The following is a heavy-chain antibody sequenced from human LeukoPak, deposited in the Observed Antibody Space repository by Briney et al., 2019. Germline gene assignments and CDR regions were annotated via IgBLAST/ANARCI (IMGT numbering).Heavy chain of an antibody. CDR3: ASGTTSLLTY. Sequence: PSETLSLTCAVYGGSFSGYYWSWIRQPPGKGLEWIGEINHSGSTNYNPSLKSRVTISVDTSKNQFSLKLSSVTAADTAVYYCASGTTSLLTYWGQGTLVTVSS. CDR1: GGSFSGYY. CDR2: INHSGST. V-gene: IGHV4-34*01. D-gene: IGHD2-2*01. J-gene: IGHJ4*02.